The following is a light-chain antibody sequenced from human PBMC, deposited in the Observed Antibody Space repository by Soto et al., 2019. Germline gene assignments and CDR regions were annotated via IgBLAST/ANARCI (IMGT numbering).Light chain of an antibody. Sequence: EIVLTQSPGTLSLSPGERATLSCRASQSVSSNYLAWYQQKPGQAPRLLIHGVSSRATGIPDRFSGSGSGTDFTLTISRLEPEDFAVYYCQQYSSSVRTFGQGTKVDIK. CDR2: GVS. CDR3: QQYSSSVRT. V-gene: IGKV3-20*01. CDR1: QSVSSNY. J-gene: IGKJ1*01.